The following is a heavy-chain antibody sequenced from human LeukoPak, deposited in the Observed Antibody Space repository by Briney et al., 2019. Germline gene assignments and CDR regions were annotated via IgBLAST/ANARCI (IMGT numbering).Heavy chain of an antibody. CDR1: GGSISSGGYY. D-gene: IGHD2-2*02. J-gene: IGHJ4*02. Sequence: SETLSLTCTVSGGSISSGGYYWSWIRQHPGKGLEWIGYIYYSGSTYYNPSLKSRVTISVDTSKNQFSMKLSSVTAADTAVYYCARGRGYCSSTSCYTGFDYWGQGTLVTVSS. CDR3: ARGRGYCSSTSCYTGFDY. V-gene: IGHV4-31*03. CDR2: IYYSGST.